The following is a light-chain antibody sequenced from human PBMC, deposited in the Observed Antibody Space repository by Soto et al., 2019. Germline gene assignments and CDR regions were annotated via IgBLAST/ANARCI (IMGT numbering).Light chain of an antibody. Sequence: DIVMTQSPDSLAVSLGERATINCKSSQSLLYSSNNKNYLAWYQQKPGQPPKLLFYWASTRESGVPDRXSGSGSGTDFTLTISSLQAEDVAVYYCQEYYSTPHAFGPGTKINIK. CDR3: QEYYSTPHA. J-gene: IGKJ3*01. V-gene: IGKV4-1*01. CDR1: QSLLYSSNNKNY. CDR2: WAS.